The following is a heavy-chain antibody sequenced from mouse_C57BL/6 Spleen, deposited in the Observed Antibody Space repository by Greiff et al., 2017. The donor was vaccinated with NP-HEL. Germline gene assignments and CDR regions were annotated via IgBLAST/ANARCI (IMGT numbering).Heavy chain of an antibody. V-gene: IGHV1-52*01. J-gene: IGHJ3*01. CDR3: AREGGYYGNDGAWFAY. D-gene: IGHD2-2*01. CDR1: GYTFTSYW. CDR2: IDPSDSET. Sequence: VQLQQPGAELVRPGSSVKLSCKASGYTFTSYWMHWVKQRPIQGLEWIGNIDPSDSETHYNQKFKDKATLTVDKSSSTAYMQLSSLTSEDAAVYYCAREGGYYGNDGAWFAYWGQGTLVTVSA.